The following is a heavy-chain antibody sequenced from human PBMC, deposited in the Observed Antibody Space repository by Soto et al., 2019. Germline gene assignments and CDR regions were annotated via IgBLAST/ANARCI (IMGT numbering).Heavy chain of an antibody. D-gene: IGHD3-16*01. J-gene: IGHJ5*02. V-gene: IGHV4-59*01. CDR1: GGSISSYY. CDR2: IFYSGST. Sequence: SDTLSLTCTVSGGSISSYYWSWIRQPPGKGLEWIGYIFYSGSTNYNPSLKSRVTISVDTSNNHFSLKLSSVTAADTAVYYCARGLFGNWFDPWGQGTLVTVSS. CDR3: ARGLFGNWFDP.